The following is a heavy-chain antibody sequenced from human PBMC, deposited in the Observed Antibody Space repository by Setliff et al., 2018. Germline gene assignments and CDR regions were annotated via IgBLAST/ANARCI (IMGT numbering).Heavy chain of an antibody. J-gene: IGHJ4*02. CDR1: GGSISNYY. CDR2: IYYNGRS. V-gene: IGHV4-59*01. D-gene: IGHD6-19*01. CDR3: AREGGGSGWTPDS. Sequence: SETLSLTCTVSGGSISNYYWSWIRQSPGKGLEWIGFIYYNGRSDHNPSFQSRVTMSVDRSKNQFSLNLRAMTAADTAVYYCAREGGGSGWTPDSWGQGIRVTVSS.